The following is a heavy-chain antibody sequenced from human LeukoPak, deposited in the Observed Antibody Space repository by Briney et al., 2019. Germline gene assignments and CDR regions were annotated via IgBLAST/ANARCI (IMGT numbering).Heavy chain of an antibody. CDR1: GGSFSGYY. Sequence: PSETLSLTCAVYGGSFSGYYWSWIRQPPGKGLEWIGEINHSGSTNYNPSLKSRVTMSVDASKNRFSLKLSSVTAADTAVYYCARERRLLRGDAFDIWGQGTRVTVSS. J-gene: IGHJ3*02. D-gene: IGHD4-23*01. CDR3: ARERRLLRGDAFDI. V-gene: IGHV4-34*01. CDR2: INHSGST.